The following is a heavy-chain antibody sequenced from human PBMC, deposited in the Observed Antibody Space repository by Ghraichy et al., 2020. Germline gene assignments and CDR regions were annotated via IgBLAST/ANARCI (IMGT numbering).Heavy chain of an antibody. J-gene: IGHJ6*02. V-gene: IGHV3-21*01. CDR1: GFTFSSYS. Sequence: GGSLRLSCAASGFTFSSYSMNWVRQAPGKGLEWVSSISSSSSYIYYADSVKGRFTISRDNAKNSLYLQMNSLRAEDTAVYYCARGVSGVTHYGMAVWGQGTTVTVSS. D-gene: IGHD3-10*01. CDR2: ISSSSSYI. CDR3: ARGVSGVTHYGMAV.